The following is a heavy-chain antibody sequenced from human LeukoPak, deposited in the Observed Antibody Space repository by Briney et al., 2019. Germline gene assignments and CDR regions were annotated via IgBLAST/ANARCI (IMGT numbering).Heavy chain of an antibody. J-gene: IGHJ4*02. D-gene: IGHD3-22*01. Sequence: ASVKVSCKASGYTFTSYYMHWVRQAPGQGLEWMGIIIPSGGSTSYAQKFQGRVTMTRDTSTSTVYMELSSLRSEDTAVYYCARGDITRMGPTNYYFDYWGQGTLVTVSS. CDR2: IIPSGGST. V-gene: IGHV1-46*01. CDR3: ARGDITRMGPTNYYFDY. CDR1: GYTFTSYY.